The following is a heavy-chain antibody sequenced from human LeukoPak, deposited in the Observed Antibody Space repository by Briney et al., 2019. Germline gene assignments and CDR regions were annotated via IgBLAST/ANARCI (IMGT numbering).Heavy chain of an antibody. J-gene: IGHJ3*02. V-gene: IGHV3-48*03. Sequence: GGSLRLSCAASGFTFSTYAMHWVRQAPGKGLEWVSYISSSGSTIYYADSVKGRFTISRDNAKNSLYLQMNSLRAEDTAVYYCARDRDLYSYGSIDAFDIWGQGTMVTVSS. CDR2: ISSSGSTI. CDR1: GFTFSTYA. D-gene: IGHD5-18*01. CDR3: ARDRDLYSYGSIDAFDI.